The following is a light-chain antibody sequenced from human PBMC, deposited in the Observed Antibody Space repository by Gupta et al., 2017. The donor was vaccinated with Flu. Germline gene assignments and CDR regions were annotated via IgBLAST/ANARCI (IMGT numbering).Light chain of an antibody. V-gene: IGLV2-8*01. CDR3: SAYVRSNNVYV. J-gene: IGLJ1*01. Sequence: QSALTQPPSASGSPGQSVTISCTGTISDVGSSNLVSWYQQHPGKAPKLMIYDVNKRPSGVPDRFSGSKSGNTASLTVSGLQVEDEADYYCSAYVRSNNVYVFCPGTKVTVL. CDR1: ISDVGSSNL. CDR2: DVN.